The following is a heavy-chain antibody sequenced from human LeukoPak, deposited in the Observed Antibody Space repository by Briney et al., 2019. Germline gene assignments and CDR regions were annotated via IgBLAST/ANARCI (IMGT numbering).Heavy chain of an antibody. CDR3: ARARKGPYAYYYYGMDV. Sequence: ASVKVSCMASGGTFSSYAISWVRQAPGQGLEWMGRIIPIFGIANYAQKFQGRVTITADESTSTAYMELSSLRSEDTAVYYCARARKGPYAYYYYGMDVWGQGTTVTVSS. V-gene: IGHV1-69*13. J-gene: IGHJ6*02. CDR1: GGTFSSYA. CDR2: IIPIFGIA. D-gene: IGHD1-14*01.